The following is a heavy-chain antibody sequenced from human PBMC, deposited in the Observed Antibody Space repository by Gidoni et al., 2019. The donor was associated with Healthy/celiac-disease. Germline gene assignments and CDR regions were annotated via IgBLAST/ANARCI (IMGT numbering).Heavy chain of an antibody. D-gene: IGHD2-8*01. V-gene: IGHV3-23*01. Sequence: EVQLLESGGGLVQPGGSLRLSCAAAGFTFSRYAMSWVRQAPGTGLEWFSAISVSGGSTYYADSVKGRFTISRDNSKNTLYLQMNSLRAEDTAVYYCAKFGYCTNGVCSFFDYWGQGTLVTVSS. CDR3: AKFGYCTNGVCSFFDY. J-gene: IGHJ4*02. CDR1: GFTFSRYA. CDR2: ISVSGGST.